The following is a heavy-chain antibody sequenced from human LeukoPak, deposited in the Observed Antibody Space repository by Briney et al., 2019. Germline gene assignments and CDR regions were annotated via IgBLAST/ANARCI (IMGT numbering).Heavy chain of an antibody. CDR3: ARAQTYGDSRLLLDY. D-gene: IGHD4-17*01. CDR1: GFSFSDY. Sequence: GGSLRLSCAASGFSFSDYMHWVRQAPGKGLEWVSFIRKDGINTNYVDSVEGRFTISRDNAKNSQYLQMNSLRVEDTALYYCARAQTYGDSRLLLDYWGQGTLVTVSS. CDR2: IRKDGINT. J-gene: IGHJ4*02. V-gene: IGHV3-30*02.